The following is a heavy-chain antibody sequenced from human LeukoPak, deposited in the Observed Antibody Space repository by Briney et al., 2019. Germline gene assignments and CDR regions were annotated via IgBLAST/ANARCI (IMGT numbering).Heavy chain of an antibody. CDR2: IKSDGRT. CDR3: ARAPSEIGGYYPEYFRH. CDR1: RVTFSEYS. Sequence: GCPRLSCAHARVTFSEYSIHTGPPDPRGGGVWVSRIKSDGRTNYADSVKGRFTISRDNAKNTVSLQMNSLRAEDTGVYYCARAPSEIGGYYPEYFRHWGQGTLVTVSS. J-gene: IGHJ1*01. D-gene: IGHD3-22*01. V-gene: IGHV3-74*01.